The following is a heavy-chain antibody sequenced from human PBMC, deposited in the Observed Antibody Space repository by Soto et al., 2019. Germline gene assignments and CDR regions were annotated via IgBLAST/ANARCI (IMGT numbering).Heavy chain of an antibody. V-gene: IGHV4-59*01. CDR1: GGSISSYY. CDR2: IYYSGSP. J-gene: IGHJ6*02. CDR3: ASDSWGWNGDV. Sequence: QVQLQESGPGLVKPSETLSLTCTVSGGSISSYYWSWIRQPPGKGLEWIGYIYYSGSPNYNPSLKSRVTIPVDAAKNQFSLKLSSVTAADTAVDYCASDSWGWNGDVWGQGTTVTVSS. D-gene: IGHD1-1*01.